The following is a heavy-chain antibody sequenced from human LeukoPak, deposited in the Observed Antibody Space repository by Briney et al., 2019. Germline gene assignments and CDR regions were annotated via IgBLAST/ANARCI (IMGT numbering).Heavy chain of an antibody. CDR3: ARGYYDSSGYYPHAFDI. CDR2: IKQDGSEK. Sequence: GGSLRLSCAASGFTFSSYAMSWVRQAPGKGLEWVANIKQDGSEKYYVDSVKGRFTISRDNAKNSLYLQMNSLRAEDTAVYYCARGYYDSSGYYPHAFDIWGQGTMVTVSS. D-gene: IGHD3-22*01. J-gene: IGHJ3*02. V-gene: IGHV3-7*01. CDR1: GFTFSSYA.